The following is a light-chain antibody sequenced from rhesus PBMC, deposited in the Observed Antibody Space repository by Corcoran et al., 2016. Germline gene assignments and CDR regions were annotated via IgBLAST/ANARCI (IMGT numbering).Light chain of an antibody. CDR2: VAS. J-gene: IGKJ2*01. CDR1: QSVSSY. Sequence: EIVMTQSPATLSLSPGETATISCRTSQSVSSYLAWYQQKPGKAPRLLIFVASSRATGIPDRVSGSGSRTDFTLTISILEPEDFAVYYCQETSNLYSFGQGTKVEIK. CDR3: QETSNLYS. V-gene: IGKV3-31*02.